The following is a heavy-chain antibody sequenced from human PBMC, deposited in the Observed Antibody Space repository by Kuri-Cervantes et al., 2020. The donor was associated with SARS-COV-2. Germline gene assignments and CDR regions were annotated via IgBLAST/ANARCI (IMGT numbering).Heavy chain of an antibody. CDR3: ARGRSTSCYPH. CDR1: GGSFSGYY. V-gene: IGHV4-34*01. CDR2: INHSGST. Sequence: SETLSLTCAVYGGSFSGYYWSWIRQPPGKGLEWIGEINHSGSTNYNPSLKSRATISVDTSKNQFSLKLSSVTAADTAVYYCARGRSTSCYPHWGQGTLVTVSS. J-gene: IGHJ4*02. D-gene: IGHD2-2*01.